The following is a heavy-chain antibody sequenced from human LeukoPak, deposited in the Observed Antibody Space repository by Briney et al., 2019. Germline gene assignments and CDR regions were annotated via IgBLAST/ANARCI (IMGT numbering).Heavy chain of an antibody. V-gene: IGHV3-74*01. CDR1: GFTFNLYW. D-gene: IGHD3-10*01. CDR2: ISDYGTTT. CDR3: ARDSRYHSGWGSYQPYWFDP. Sequence: GWSLRLSCAASGFTFNLYWIHWVRQPAGKGLEWLSRISDYGTTTNYADSVKGRFTISRDNAKNTLYLQMHSLRVDDTAVYYCARDSRYHSGWGSYQPYWFDPWGQGTLVTVSS. J-gene: IGHJ5*02.